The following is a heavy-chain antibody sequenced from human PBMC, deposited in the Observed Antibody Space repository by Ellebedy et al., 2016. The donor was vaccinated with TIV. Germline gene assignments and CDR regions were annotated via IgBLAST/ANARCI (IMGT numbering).Heavy chain of an antibody. CDR1: GFTFSSYA. CDR2: IVGSGA. Sequence: GESLKISCAASGFTFSSYAMSWVRQAPGKGLEWVSGIVGSGAQKYADSVKGRFTISRDNSKTTLDLQMNSLRAEDTAIYYCARGRSGTYIHHAFDYWGQGTLVTVSS. V-gene: IGHV3-23*01. D-gene: IGHD1-14*01. J-gene: IGHJ4*02. CDR3: ARGRSGTYIHHAFDY.